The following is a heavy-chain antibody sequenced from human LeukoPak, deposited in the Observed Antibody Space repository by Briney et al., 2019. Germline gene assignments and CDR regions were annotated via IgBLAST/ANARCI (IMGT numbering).Heavy chain of an antibody. CDR2: INAGNGNT. CDR3: ARNAPGRWHQDI. J-gene: IGHJ3*02. D-gene: IGHD4-23*01. Sequence: ASVKVSCKASGYTFTSYAMHWVRQAPGQRLEWMGWINAGNGNTKYSQKFQGRVTIARDTSASTAYMELSSLRSEDTAVYFCARNAPGRWHQDIWGHGTMVTVSS. CDR1: GYTFTSYA. V-gene: IGHV1-3*01.